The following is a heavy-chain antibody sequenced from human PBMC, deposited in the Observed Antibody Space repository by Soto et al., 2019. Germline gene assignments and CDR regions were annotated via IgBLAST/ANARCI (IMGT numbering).Heavy chain of an antibody. D-gene: IGHD3-9*01. V-gene: IGHV3-21*01. J-gene: IGHJ6*02. CDR3: ARVVIIRPNYYYGMDV. Sequence: GGSLRLSVAAPGFTFRSYSMTWVRPAPGKGLEWVSSISSSSSYIYYADSVKGRFTISRDNAKNSLYLQMNSLSAEDTAVYYCARVVIIRPNYYYGMDVWGQGTTVTVSS. CDR2: ISSSSSYI. CDR1: GFTFRSYS.